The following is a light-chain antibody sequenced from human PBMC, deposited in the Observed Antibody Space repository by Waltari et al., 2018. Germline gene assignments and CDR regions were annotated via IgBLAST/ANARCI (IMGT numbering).Light chain of an antibody. Sequence: QSALTQPASLSGSPGPSITISCAGTKTAIGTYNFVSWVQQFPGQSPKPIVSEATKRPSGVSYRFSGSKSGNTASLTISGLQAEDEADYYCCSYAGGSRVIFGGGTKLTVL. CDR3: CSYAGGSRVI. J-gene: IGLJ2*01. CDR1: KTAIGTYNF. CDR2: EAT. V-gene: IGLV2-23*01.